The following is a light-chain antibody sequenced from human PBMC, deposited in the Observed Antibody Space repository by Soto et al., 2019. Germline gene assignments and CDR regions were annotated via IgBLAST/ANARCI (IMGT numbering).Light chain of an antibody. Sequence: AIRMTQSPSSLSASTGDRVTITCRASQGISSYLAWYQQKPGKAPKLLIYAASTLQSGVPSRFSGSGSGTDFTLTISCLQSEDFATYYCQQANSFPLTFGQGTDWRL. CDR2: AAS. J-gene: IGKJ5*01. CDR3: QQANSFPLT. V-gene: IGKV1-8*01. CDR1: QGISSY.